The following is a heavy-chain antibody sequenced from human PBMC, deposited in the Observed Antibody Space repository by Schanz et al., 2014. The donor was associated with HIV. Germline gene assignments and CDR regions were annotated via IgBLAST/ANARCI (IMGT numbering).Heavy chain of an antibody. V-gene: IGHV1-18*01. CDR2: ISTYNGNT. CDR1: GYTFTSYG. D-gene: IGHD2-15*01. J-gene: IGHJ4*02. Sequence: QVQLVLSGAEVKRPGASVKVSCKASGYTFTSYGITWVRQAPGQGLEWMGWISTYNGNTIYAQKFQGRVTMTTDTSTSTAYMELRSLRSDDTAVYYCARVNKDIGGYYFDHWGRGTLVTVSS. CDR3: ARVNKDIGGYYFDH.